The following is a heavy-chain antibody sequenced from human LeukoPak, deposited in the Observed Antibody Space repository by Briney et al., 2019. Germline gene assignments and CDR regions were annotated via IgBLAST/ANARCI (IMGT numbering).Heavy chain of an antibody. J-gene: IGHJ3*02. CDR3: ARSDGSIRDAFDI. Sequence: SETLSLTCTVSGGSISSYYWSWIRQPPGKGLEWIGYIYYSGSTYYNPSLKSRVTISVDTSKNQFSLRLSSVTAADTAVYYCARSDGSIRDAFDIWGQGTMVTVSS. V-gene: IGHV4-59*01. D-gene: IGHD3-10*01. CDR1: GGSISSYY. CDR2: IYYSGST.